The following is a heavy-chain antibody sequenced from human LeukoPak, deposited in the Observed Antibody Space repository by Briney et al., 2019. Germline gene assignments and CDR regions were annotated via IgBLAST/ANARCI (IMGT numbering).Heavy chain of an antibody. Sequence: PGGSLRLSCLASGFSFNSYTMNWVREAPGKGLEWVSTISPVSSYTWYAESVKGRFTISRDNPKNSLYLQMDSLRAEDTAVYYCVRDVSRRIGMDVWGQGTRSASP. D-gene: IGHD2/OR15-2a*01. J-gene: IGHJ6*02. CDR1: GFSFNSYT. CDR3: VRDVSRRIGMDV. CDR2: ISPVSSYT. V-gene: IGHV3-21*01.